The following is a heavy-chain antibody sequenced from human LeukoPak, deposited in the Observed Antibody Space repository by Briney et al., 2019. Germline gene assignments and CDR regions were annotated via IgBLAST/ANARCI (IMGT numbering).Heavy chain of an antibody. V-gene: IGHV1-18*01. CDR3: ARRYCSSTSCSYWYFDL. CDR2: ISAYNGNT. Sequence: GASVKVSCKASGYTFTSYGISWVRQAPGQGLEWMGWISAYNGNTNYAQKLQGRVTMTTDTSTSTAYMELRSLRSDDTAVYYCARRYCSSTSCSYWYFDLWGRGTLVTVSS. D-gene: IGHD2-2*01. J-gene: IGHJ2*01. CDR1: GYTFTSYG.